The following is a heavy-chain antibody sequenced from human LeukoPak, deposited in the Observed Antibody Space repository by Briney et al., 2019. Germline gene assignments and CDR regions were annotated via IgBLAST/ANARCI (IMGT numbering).Heavy chain of an antibody. CDR3: ASRPLVATPAGAGT. V-gene: IGHV4-39*07. Sequence: RPSESLSLTCTVSGGSISSSSYYWGWIRQPPGKGLEWIGSIYYSGSTYYNPSLKSRVTISVDTSKNQFSLKLSSVTAADTAVYYCASRPLVATPAGAGTWGQGTLVTVSS. D-gene: IGHD5-12*01. CDR2: IYYSGST. J-gene: IGHJ5*02. CDR1: GGSISSSSYY.